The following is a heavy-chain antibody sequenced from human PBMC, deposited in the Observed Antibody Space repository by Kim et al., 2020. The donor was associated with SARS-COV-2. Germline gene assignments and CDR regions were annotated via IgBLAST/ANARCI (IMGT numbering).Heavy chain of an antibody. J-gene: IGHJ3*02. D-gene: IGHD2-15*01. V-gene: IGHV3-64*01. CDR1: GFTFSSYA. Sequence: GGSLRLSCAASGFTFSSYAMHWVRQAPGKGLEYVSAISSNGGSTYYANSVKGRFTISRDNSKNTLYLQMGSLGAEDMAVYYCARGCSGGSCYGAFDIWGQGTMVTVSS. CDR2: ISSNGGST. CDR3: ARGCSGGSCYGAFDI.